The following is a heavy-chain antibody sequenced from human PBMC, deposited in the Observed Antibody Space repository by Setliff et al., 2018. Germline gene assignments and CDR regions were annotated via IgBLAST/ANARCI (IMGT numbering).Heavy chain of an antibody. D-gene: IGHD3-10*01. J-gene: IGHJ4*02. Sequence: GGSLRLSCAASGFSISDHYMDWVRQAPGKGLVWVGRTKNKANAGYMEYAASVKDRFIISRDDSKNSLYLQMYSLKSDDTAVYYCVRAVVIRGSKPHDSWGQGTLVTVSS. CDR1: GFSISDHY. CDR2: TKNKANAGYM. V-gene: IGHV3-72*01. CDR3: VRAVVIRGSKPHDS.